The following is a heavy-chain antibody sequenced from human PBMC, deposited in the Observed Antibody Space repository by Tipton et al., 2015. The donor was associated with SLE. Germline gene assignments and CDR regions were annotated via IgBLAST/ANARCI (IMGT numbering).Heavy chain of an antibody. D-gene: IGHD4-17*01. Sequence: SLRLSCAASGFTFSSYAMSWVRQAPGKGLEWVSVIYSGGSTSYADSVKGRFTISRDNSKNTLYLQMNSLRAEDTAVYYCAKDRYGDYWGQGTLVTVSS. CDR3: AKDRYGDY. V-gene: IGHV3-23*03. CDR2: IYSGGST. J-gene: IGHJ4*02. CDR1: GFTFSSYA.